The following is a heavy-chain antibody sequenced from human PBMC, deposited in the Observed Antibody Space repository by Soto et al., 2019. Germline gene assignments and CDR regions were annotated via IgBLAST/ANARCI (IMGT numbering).Heavy chain of an antibody. CDR3: AMTLYCGGDCFSFDY. V-gene: IGHV4-4*02. CDR1: GGSISSGDW. J-gene: IGHJ4*02. Sequence: QVQLQESGPGLVRPSGTLSLTCAVSGGSISSGDWWSWVRQPPGERLGWIGEIFHSGTTNYNPSLKSRVTISVDKSKNQFSLKLSSVTAADTAVYYCAMTLYCGGDCFSFDYWGQGTLVTVSS. CDR2: IFHSGTT. D-gene: IGHD2-21*02.